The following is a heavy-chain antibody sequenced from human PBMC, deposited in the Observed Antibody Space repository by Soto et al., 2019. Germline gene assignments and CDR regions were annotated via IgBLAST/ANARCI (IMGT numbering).Heavy chain of an antibody. CDR3: ARRDQIAYYYGMDV. CDR2: INSDGSIT. V-gene: IGHV3-74*01. D-gene: IGHD2-21*01. Sequence: EVQLVESGGGLVQPGGSLRLSCAASAFTFSNYWMNWVRQAPGKGPVWVSRINSDGSITGYADSVKGRFTISRDNAKNTLYLQMKSLSAEDTAVYYCARRDQIAYYYGMDVWGQGTTVTVSS. J-gene: IGHJ6*02. CDR1: AFTFSNYW.